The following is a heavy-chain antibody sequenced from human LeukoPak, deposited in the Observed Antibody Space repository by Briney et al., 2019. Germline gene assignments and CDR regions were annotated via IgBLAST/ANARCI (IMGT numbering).Heavy chain of an antibody. Sequence: SETLSLTCTVSGCAISSYYWSWIRQPPGKGLEWIGYIYYSGSTNYNPSLKSRVTISVDTSKNQFSLKLSSVTAADTAVYYCARGALDDAFDIWGQGTMVTVSS. V-gene: IGHV4-59*01. J-gene: IGHJ3*02. CDR2: IYYSGST. D-gene: IGHD1-1*01. CDR1: GCAISSYY. CDR3: ARGALDDAFDI.